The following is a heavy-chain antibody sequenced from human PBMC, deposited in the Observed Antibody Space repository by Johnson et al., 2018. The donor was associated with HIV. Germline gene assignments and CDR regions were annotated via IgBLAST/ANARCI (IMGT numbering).Heavy chain of an antibody. D-gene: IGHD6-19*01. Sequence: QVQPVESGGGVVQRGGSLSLSCVASGFTFSSFGMHWVRQAPGLVLEWVAFVCFDVTNKYYVDSVKCRFPVSRDNSMNTLYVEMKSLRAEDTAVYYCAREPGIAVAGTDAFDIWGQGTTVTVSS. J-gene: IGHJ3*02. CDR3: AREPGIAVAGTDAFDI. CDR1: GFTFSSFG. CDR2: VCFDVTNK. V-gene: IGHV3-33*01.